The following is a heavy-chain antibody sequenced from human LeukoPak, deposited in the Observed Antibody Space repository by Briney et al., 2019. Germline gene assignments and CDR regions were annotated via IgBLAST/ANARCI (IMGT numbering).Heavy chain of an antibody. J-gene: IGHJ6*02. CDR2: FDPEDGET. V-gene: IGHV1-24*01. CDR1: GYTLTELS. Sequence: GASVKVSCKVSGYTLTELSMHWVRQAPGKGLEWMGGFDPEDGETIYAQKFQGRVTMTEDTSTDTAYMELSSLRSEDTAVYYCATVDCSSTSRPTRYYYYGMDVWGQGTTVTVSS. D-gene: IGHD2-2*01. CDR3: ATVDCSSTSRPTRYYYYGMDV.